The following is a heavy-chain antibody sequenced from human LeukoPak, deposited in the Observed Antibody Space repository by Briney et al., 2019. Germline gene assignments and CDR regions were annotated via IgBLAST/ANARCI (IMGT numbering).Heavy chain of an antibody. V-gene: IGHV1-24*01. CDR1: GYTLTELS. CDR2: FDPEDGET. CDR3: ARQGVTAAENNYFYYYMDF. D-gene: IGHD6-13*01. J-gene: IGHJ6*03. Sequence: ASVKVSCKVSGYTLTELSMHWVRQAPGKGLEWMGGFDPEDGETIYAQKFQGRVTMTEDTSTDTAYMELSSLRSEDTAVYYCARQGVTAAENNYFYYYMDFWGKGTTVTVSS.